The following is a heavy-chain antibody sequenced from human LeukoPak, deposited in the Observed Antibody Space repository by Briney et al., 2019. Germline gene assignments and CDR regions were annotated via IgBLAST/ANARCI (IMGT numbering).Heavy chain of an antibody. D-gene: IGHD3-10*01. Sequence: ASVKVSCKASGFTFTSYGFSWVRQAPGQGLEWMGWVSAYNGNTNYAQKLQGRVTMTTDTSTSTVYMELRSLGSDDTAVYYCARPLGSGANWFDPWGQGTLVTVSS. CDR2: VSAYNGNT. J-gene: IGHJ5*02. CDR3: ARPLGSGANWFDP. V-gene: IGHV1-18*01. CDR1: GFTFTSYG.